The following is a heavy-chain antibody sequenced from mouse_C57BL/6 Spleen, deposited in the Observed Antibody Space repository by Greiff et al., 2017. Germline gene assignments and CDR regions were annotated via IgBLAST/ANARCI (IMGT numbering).Heavy chain of an antibody. CDR2: INPSSGYT. CDR1: GYTFTSYW. J-gene: IGHJ2*01. Sequence: VQLQQSGAELAKPGASVKLSCKASGYTFTSYWMHWVKQRPGQGLEWIGYINPSSGYTKYNQKFKDKATLTADKSSSTAYMQLSSLTYEDSAVYYCARGPTVVAYYFDYWGQGTTLTVSS. V-gene: IGHV1-7*01. D-gene: IGHD1-1*01. CDR3: ARGPTVVAYYFDY.